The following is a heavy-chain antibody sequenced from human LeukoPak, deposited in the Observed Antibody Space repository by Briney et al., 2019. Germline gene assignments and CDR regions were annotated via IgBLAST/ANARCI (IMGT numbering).Heavy chain of an antibody. D-gene: IGHD3-3*01. V-gene: IGHV3-30*18. J-gene: IGHJ4*02. CDR2: MSYTGTNK. CDR1: GFNFSSYG. Sequence: GGSLRLSCAASGFNFSSYGMHWIRQAPGKGLEWVAVMSYTGTNKYYADSVKGRFTISRDNSKNTLYLLMNSLRVEDTAVYYCANVNFGAPNDYWGQGTLVTVSS. CDR3: ANVNFGAPNDY.